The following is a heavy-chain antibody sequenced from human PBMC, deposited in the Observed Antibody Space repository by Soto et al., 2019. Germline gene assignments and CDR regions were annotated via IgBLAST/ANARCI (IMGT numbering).Heavy chain of an antibody. Sequence: GGSLRLSCAASGFTFSSYGMHWVRQAPGKGLEWGGVIWYDGSNKYYADSGRGRFTMSRDNSKKTLNLQMNSVRAEDTAVYDCARSAASSDYFDYWGQRSLVTVSS. CDR1: GFTFSSYG. CDR3: ARSAASSDYFDY. J-gene: IGHJ4*02. D-gene: IGHD6-25*01. V-gene: IGHV3-33*01. CDR2: IWYDGSNK.